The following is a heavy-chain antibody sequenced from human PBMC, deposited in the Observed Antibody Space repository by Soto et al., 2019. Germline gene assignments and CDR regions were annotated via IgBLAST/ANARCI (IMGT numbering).Heavy chain of an antibody. Sequence: GGTLRLSCAASGFTLSNAWISWLRQAPGKGQEWVGRIKSKTDGGTTDYAAPVKGRFTISRDDSKNTLYLQMNSLKTEDTAVYYCTTPIVVVPAAHRSDAFDIWGQGTMVTVSS. V-gene: IGHV3-15*01. CDR3: TTPIVVVPAAHRSDAFDI. CDR2: IKSKTDGGTT. J-gene: IGHJ3*02. D-gene: IGHD2-2*01. CDR1: GFTLSNAW.